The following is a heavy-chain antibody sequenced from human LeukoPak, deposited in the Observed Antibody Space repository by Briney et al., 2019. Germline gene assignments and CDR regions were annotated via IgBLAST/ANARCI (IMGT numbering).Heavy chain of an antibody. Sequence: SETLSLTCTVSGGSINSNSHHWDWIRQAPGKGLEWIGNIYYSGTTSYSPSLKSRVTISVDTSKNQFSLRLSSVTAADTAVYYCARRGDILTDYAFDYWGQGTLVTVSS. CDR3: ARRGDILTDYAFDY. CDR1: GGSINSNSHH. CDR2: IYYSGTT. J-gene: IGHJ4*02. D-gene: IGHD3-9*01. V-gene: IGHV4-39*01.